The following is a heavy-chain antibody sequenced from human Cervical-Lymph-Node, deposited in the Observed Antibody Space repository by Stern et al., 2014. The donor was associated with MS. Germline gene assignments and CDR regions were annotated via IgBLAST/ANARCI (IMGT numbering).Heavy chain of an antibody. CDR1: GYTFTTYY. V-gene: IGHV1-46*01. CDR2: IYPSGGST. CDR3: ARDRFAFDF. Sequence: PLVQSGAEVKKPGASVKVSCKASGYTFTTYYMHWVRQAPGQGLEWMGMIYPSGGSTSYAPKFQGRVTMTRDTSTSTIYMELSSLRSEDTAIYYCARDRFAFDFWGQGTMVTVSS. J-gene: IGHJ3*01.